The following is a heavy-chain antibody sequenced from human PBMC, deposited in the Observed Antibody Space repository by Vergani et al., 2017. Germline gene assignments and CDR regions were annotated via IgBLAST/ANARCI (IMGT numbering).Heavy chain of an antibody. J-gene: IGHJ6*04. CDR2: TYYRSKWYN. D-gene: IGHD3-10*01. CDR3: ARDVTYYNKIDHDGLEV. Sequence: QVQLQQSGPGLVKPSQTLSLTCAISGDSVSSNDAVWNWIRPSPSRGLEWLGRTYYRSKWYNDYAVSVKSRITISPDTSKIQFSLQLNSVTPEDTAVYYCARDVTYYNKIDHDGLEVWGKGTTVTVSS. V-gene: IGHV6-1*01. CDR1: GDSVSSNDAV.